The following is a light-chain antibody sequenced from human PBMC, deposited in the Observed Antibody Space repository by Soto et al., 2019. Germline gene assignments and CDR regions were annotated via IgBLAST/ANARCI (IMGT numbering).Light chain of an antibody. J-gene: IGLJ2*01. CDR2: DVS. CDR1: SSDVGGYNY. CDR3: SSYTSSSTYVV. V-gene: IGLV2-14*01. Sequence: QTVVTQPASVSGSPGQSITISCTGTSSDVGGYNYVSWYQQHPGKAPKLIIYDVSNRPSGVSNRFSGSKSGNTASLTISGLQAEDEADYYCSSYTSSSTYVVFGGGTKLTVL.